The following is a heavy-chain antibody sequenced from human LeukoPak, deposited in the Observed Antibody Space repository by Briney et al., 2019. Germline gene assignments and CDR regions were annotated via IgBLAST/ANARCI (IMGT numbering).Heavy chain of an antibody. D-gene: IGHD3-10*01. V-gene: IGHV4-39*01. CDR2: IYSSGST. J-gene: IGHJ5*02. CDR3: ARRARGTMVRGNWFDP. CDR1: GASVSGSNYY. Sequence: SETLSLTCAVSGASVSGSNYYWGWIRQPPGKGLEWIGNIYSSGSTYYNASLQSRVTISIDTSKNQFSLKLSSVTAADTAVYYCARRARGTMVRGNWFDPWGQGTLVTVSS.